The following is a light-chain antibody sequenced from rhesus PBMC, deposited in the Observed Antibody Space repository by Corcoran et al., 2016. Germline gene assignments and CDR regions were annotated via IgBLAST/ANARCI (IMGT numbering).Light chain of an antibody. CDR1: QSISSW. J-gene: IGKJ1*01. V-gene: IGKV1-22*01. Sequence: DIQMTQSPSSLSASVGDTVTITCRASQSISSWLDWYQQKPGKAPKLLNYKASSLQSGVTSRFSGSGSGTDFTLTISSLQPEDVATYYCLQYSSSPWTFGQGTKVEIK. CDR2: KAS. CDR3: LQYSSSPWT.